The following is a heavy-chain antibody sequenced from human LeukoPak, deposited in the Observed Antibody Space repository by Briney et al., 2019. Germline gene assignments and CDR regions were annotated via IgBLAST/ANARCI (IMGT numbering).Heavy chain of an antibody. CDR2: IHYSGST. V-gene: IGHV4-39*07. D-gene: IGHD5-18*01. Sequence: PSENLSLTCTVSGGSISSSSYYWGWIRQPPGKGLEWIGSIHYSGSTYYNPSLKSRVTISVDTSKNQFSLKLSSVTAADTAVYYCARPGNTGSYYYYYMDVWGKGTTVTVSS. CDR3: ARPGNTGSYYYYYMDV. CDR1: GGSISSSSYY. J-gene: IGHJ6*03.